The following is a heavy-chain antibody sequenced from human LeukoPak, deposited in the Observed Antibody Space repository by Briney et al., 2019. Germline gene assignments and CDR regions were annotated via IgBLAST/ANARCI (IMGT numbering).Heavy chain of an antibody. CDR1: GFTFSSHA. CDR2: IYSGGST. D-gene: IGHD5-24*01. V-gene: IGHV3-53*01. J-gene: IGHJ4*02. Sequence: GGSLRLSCAASGFTFSSHAMNWVRQAPGKGLEWVSVIYSGGSTYYADSVKGRFTISRDSSRNTLFLQMNSLRAEDTAVYYCASLGDGYNFWRHWGQGTLVTVSS. CDR3: ASLGDGYNFWRH.